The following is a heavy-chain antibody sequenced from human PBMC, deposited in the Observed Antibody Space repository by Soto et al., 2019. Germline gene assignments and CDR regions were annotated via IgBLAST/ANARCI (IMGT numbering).Heavy chain of an antibody. CDR2: INPSGGST. J-gene: IGHJ4*02. CDR3: QRGVPLHWDFDY. V-gene: IGHV1-46*01. Sequence: QVQLVQSGAEVKKPGASVKVSCKASGYTFTSYYMHWVRQAPGQGLEWMGIINPSGGSTSYAQKFKGRVTMSSDTSTSTVYMELSSVRSEETAVYYCQRGVPLHWDFDYWGQGTLVTVSS. CDR1: GYTFTSYY. D-gene: IGHD3-16*01.